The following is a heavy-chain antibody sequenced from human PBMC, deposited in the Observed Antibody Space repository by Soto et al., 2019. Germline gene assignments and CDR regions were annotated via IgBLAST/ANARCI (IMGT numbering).Heavy chain of an antibody. CDR3: ARDGLGGTIFGVVIHPYSWFDP. CDR1: GFTFSSYW. J-gene: IGHJ5*02. Sequence: GGSLRLSCAASGFTFSSYWMHWVRQAPGKGLVWVSRINSDGSSTSYADSVKGRFTISRDNAKNTLYLQMNSLRAEDTAVYYCARDGLGGTIFGVVIHPYSWFDPWGQGTLVTVSS. CDR2: INSDGSST. V-gene: IGHV3-74*01. D-gene: IGHD3-3*01.